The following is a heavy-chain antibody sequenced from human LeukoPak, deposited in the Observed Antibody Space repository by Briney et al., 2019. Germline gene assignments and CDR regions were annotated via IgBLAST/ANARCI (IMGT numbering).Heavy chain of an antibody. CDR2: IWYDGSLK. J-gene: IGHJ3*02. CDR3: ARLYCRGGSCYSGDGFDI. CDR1: GFTFSTFG. Sequence: GGSLRLSCAASGFTFSTFGMHWVRQAPGKGLEWVAVIWYDGSLKYYTDSVKGRFTISRDNSKNTLSLQMNSLSAEDTAVYYCARLYCRGGSCYSGDGFDIWGQGTMVTVSS. V-gene: IGHV3-33*01. D-gene: IGHD2-15*01.